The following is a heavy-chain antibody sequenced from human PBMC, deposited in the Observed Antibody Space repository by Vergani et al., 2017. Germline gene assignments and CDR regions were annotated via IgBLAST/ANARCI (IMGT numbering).Heavy chain of an antibody. CDR3: ARELGLGYFEGNWFDP. CDR2: IIPILGIA. CDR1: GGTFSSYT. V-gene: IGHV1-69*08. J-gene: IGHJ5*02. D-gene: IGHD3-22*01. Sequence: QVQLVQSGAEVKKPGSSVKVSCKASGGTFSSYTISWVRQAPGQVLEWMGRIIPILGIANYAQKFQGRVTLTADESTSTAYMELSSLRSEDTAVYYCARELGLGYFEGNWFDPWGQGTLVTVSS.